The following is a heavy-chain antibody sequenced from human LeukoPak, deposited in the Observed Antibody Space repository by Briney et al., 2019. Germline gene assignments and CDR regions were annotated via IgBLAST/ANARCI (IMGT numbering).Heavy chain of an antibody. CDR3: ARHARVRSTTAYYFDY. J-gene: IGHJ4*02. CDR2: IDPSDSYT. D-gene: IGHD3-10*02. Sequence: GESLKISCKSSGHSFTSYWITWVRQMPGKGLEWMGTIDPSDSYTNYSPSFQGHVTISADKSISTVYLQWSSLKASDTAMYYCARHARVRSTTAYYFDYWGQGTLVTVSS. V-gene: IGHV5-10-1*01. CDR1: GHSFTSYW.